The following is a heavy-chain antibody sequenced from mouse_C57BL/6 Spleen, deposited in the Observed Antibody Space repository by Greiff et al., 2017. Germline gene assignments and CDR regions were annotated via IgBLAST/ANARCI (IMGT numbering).Heavy chain of an antibody. CDR2: IYPSDSET. CDR1: GYTFTSYW. Sequence: QVHVKQSGAELVRPGSSVKLSCKASGYTFTSYWMDWVKQRPGQGLEWIGNIYPSDSETHYNQKFKDKATLTVDKSSSTAYMQLSSLTSEDSAVYYCAREDYYGSSYYFDYWGQGTTLTVSS. CDR3: AREDYYGSSYYFDY. V-gene: IGHV1-61*01. D-gene: IGHD1-1*01. J-gene: IGHJ2*01.